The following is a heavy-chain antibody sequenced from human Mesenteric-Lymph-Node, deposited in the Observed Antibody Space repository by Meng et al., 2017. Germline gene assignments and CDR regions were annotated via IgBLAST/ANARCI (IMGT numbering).Heavy chain of an antibody. CDR1: GGSFSGYY. Sequence: QLQQWGQGLLKPAATLTLTCAVYGGSFSGYYWSWIRQTPGKGLEWIGEINHSGSTNYNPSLKSRVTISVDTSKNQFSPKLSSVTAADTAVYYCARSRYYDSRLVDYWGQGTLVTVSS. J-gene: IGHJ4*02. D-gene: IGHD3-22*01. CDR2: INHSGST. V-gene: IGHV4-34*01. CDR3: ARSRYYDSRLVDY.